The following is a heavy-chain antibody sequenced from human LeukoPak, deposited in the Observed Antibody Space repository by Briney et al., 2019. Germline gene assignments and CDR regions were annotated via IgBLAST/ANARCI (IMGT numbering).Heavy chain of an antibody. V-gene: IGHV4-34*01. Sequence: SETLSLTCAVYGGSFSGYYWSWIRQPPGKGLEWIGEINHSGSTNYNPSLKSRVTISVDTSKNQFSLKLSSVTAADTAVYYCARASVYYDILTGRNDDAFDIWGQGTMVTVSS. D-gene: IGHD3-9*01. J-gene: IGHJ3*02. CDR1: GGSFSGYY. CDR2: INHSGST. CDR3: ARASVYYDILTGRNDDAFDI.